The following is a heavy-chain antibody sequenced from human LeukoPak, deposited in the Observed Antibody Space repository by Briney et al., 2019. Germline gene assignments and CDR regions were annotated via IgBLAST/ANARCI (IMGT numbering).Heavy chain of an antibody. J-gene: IGHJ4*02. D-gene: IGHD2-2*02. CDR2: INHSGST. Sequence: SETLSLTCAVYGGSFSGYYWSWIRQPPGKGPEWIGEINHSGSTNYNPSLKSRVTISVDTSKNQFSLKLSSVTAADTAVYYCARGRYPSTRKSFDYWGQGTLVTVSS. CDR3: ARGRYPSTRKSFDY. V-gene: IGHV4-34*01. CDR1: GGSFSGYY.